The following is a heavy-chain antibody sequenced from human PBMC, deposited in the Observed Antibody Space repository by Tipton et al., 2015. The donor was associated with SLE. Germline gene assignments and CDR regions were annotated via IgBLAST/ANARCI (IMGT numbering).Heavy chain of an antibody. J-gene: IGHJ3*02. CDR2: INYSGSA. CDR1: GGSISSSNYF. CDR3: AREVNIVDDSDAFDI. Sequence: TLSLTCTVSGGSISSSNYFWSWVRQLPGKGLEWISDINYSGSAFYNPSLKSRVITSVDISKNQFSLKLNSVTAADTAVYYCAREVNIVDDSDAFDIWGQGTMVTVSP. D-gene: IGHD2/OR15-2a*01. V-gene: IGHV4-31*03.